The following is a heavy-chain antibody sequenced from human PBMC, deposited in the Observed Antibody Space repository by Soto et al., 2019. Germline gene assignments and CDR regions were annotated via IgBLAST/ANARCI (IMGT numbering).Heavy chain of an antibody. CDR3: ARGATVTQYDY. J-gene: IGHJ4*02. V-gene: IGHV4-61*01. CDR2: GSYSGTT. Sequence: SETLSLTCTVSGVSVSSGSFYWAWIRQPPGKGLEWIGFGSYSGTTNYKPSLKSRVTISVDTSRSQISLKVSSLTAADTAAYYCARGATVTQYDYWGQGTLVTVSS. CDR1: GVSVSSGSFY. D-gene: IGHD4-17*01.